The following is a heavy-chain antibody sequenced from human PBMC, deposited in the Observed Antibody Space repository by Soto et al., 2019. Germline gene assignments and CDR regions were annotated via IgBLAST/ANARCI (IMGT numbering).Heavy chain of an antibody. CDR3: ARGPHYAGHFDY. V-gene: IGHV4-34*01. Sequence: SETLSLTCAVYGGSFSGYYWSWIRQPPGKGLEWIGEINHSGSTNYNPSLKSRVTISVDTSKNQFSLKLSSVTAADTAVYYCARGPHYAGHFDYWGQGTLVTVSS. CDR1: GGSFSGYY. D-gene: IGHD4-17*01. J-gene: IGHJ4*02. CDR2: INHSGST.